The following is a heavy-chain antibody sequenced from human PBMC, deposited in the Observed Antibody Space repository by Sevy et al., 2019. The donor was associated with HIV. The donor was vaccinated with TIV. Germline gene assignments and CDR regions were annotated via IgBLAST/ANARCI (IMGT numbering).Heavy chain of an antibody. Sequence: GGSLRLSCAASGFTFSSYAMSWVRQAPGKGLEWVSSISGSGGSTYYADSLKGQFTISRDNSKNTLYLQVNSVRVEDTAVYYCAKNPGVGSYYYMDVWGKGTTVTVSS. CDR3: AKNPGVGSYYYMDV. V-gene: IGHV3-23*01. J-gene: IGHJ6*03. CDR2: ISGSGGST. CDR1: GFTFSSYA. D-gene: IGHD1-26*01.